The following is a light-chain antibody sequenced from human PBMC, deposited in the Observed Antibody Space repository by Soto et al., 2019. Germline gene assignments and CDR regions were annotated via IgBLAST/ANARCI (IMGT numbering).Light chain of an antibody. Sequence: EIVMTQSPATLSVSPGARATLSCRASQSVSSNLAWYQQKPGQAPRLLIYGASTRATGIPARFSGSGSGTEFTLTISSMHAEDFAGYYCQKYNHWPALITFGHGTRLEIK. CDR1: QSVSSN. CDR2: GAS. CDR3: QKYNHWPALIT. V-gene: IGKV3-15*01. J-gene: IGKJ5*01.